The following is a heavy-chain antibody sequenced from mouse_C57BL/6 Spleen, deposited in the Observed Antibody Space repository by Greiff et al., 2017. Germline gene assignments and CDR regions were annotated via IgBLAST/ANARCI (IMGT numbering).Heavy chain of an antibody. Sequence: EVQGVESGGGLVQPGGSLKLSCAASGFTFSDYYMYWVRQTPEKRLEWVAYISNGGGSTYYPDTVKGRFTISRDNAKNTLYLQMSRLKSEDTAMYYCARLNIRDWCAYWGQGTLVTVSA. V-gene: IGHV5-12*01. J-gene: IGHJ3*01. CDR1: GFTFSDYY. CDR2: ISNGGGST. CDR3: ARLNIRDWCAY.